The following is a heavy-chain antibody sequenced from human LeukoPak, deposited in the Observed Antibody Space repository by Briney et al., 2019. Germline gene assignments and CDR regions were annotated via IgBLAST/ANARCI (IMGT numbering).Heavy chain of an antibody. Sequence: GRSLRLSCAASGFTFDDYAMHWVRQAPGKGLEWVSGISWNSGSIGYADSVKGRFTISRDNAKNSPYLQMNSLRAEDTALYYCAKDKAIYYDSSGYLDYWGQGTLVTVSS. J-gene: IGHJ4*02. V-gene: IGHV3-9*01. CDR3: AKDKAIYYDSSGYLDY. CDR2: ISWNSGSI. CDR1: GFTFDDYA. D-gene: IGHD3-22*01.